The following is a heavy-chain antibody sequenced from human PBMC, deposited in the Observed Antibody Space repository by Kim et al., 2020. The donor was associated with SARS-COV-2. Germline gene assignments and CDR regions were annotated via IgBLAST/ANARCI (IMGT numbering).Heavy chain of an antibody. V-gene: IGHV3-66*01. CDR1: GFTVSSNY. D-gene: IGHD3-22*01. Sequence: GGSLRLSCAASGFTVSSNYMSWVRQAPGKGLEWVSVIYSGGSTYYADSVKGRFTISRDNSKNTLYLQMNSLRAEDTAVYYCARDRYYDSSGYYWGSGYWGQGTLVTVSS. CDR2: IYSGGST. J-gene: IGHJ4*02. CDR3: ARDRYYDSSGYYWGSGY.